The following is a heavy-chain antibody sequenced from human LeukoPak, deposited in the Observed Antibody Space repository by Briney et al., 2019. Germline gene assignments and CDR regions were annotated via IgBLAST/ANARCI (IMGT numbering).Heavy chain of an antibody. CDR2: ISYDGSNK. J-gene: IGHJ3*02. Sequence: GGSLRLSCAASGFTFSSYAMHWVRQAPGKGLEWEAVISYDGSNKYYADSVKGRFTISRDNSKNTLYLQMNSLRAEDTAVYYCARGTDAFDIWGQGTMVTVSS. CDR1: GFTFSSYA. V-gene: IGHV3-30-3*01. CDR3: ARGTDAFDI. D-gene: IGHD1-14*01.